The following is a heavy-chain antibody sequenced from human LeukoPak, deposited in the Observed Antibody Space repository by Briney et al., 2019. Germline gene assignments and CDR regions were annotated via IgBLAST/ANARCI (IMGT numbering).Heavy chain of an antibody. D-gene: IGHD3-10*01. V-gene: IGHV4-30-2*01. CDR1: GGSISSGGYS. Sequence: SETLSLTCAVSGGSISSGGYSWSWIRQPPGKGLEWIGYIYQSGSTYHNPSLKSRVTISVDRSKNQFSLKLSSVTAADTAVYYCARLVVRGIRVFDSWGQGTLVTVSS. CDR3: ARLVVRGIRVFDS. J-gene: IGHJ4*02. CDR2: IYQSGST.